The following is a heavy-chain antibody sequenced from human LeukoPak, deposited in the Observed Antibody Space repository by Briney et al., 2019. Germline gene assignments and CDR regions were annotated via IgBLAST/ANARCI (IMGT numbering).Heavy chain of an antibody. CDR2: VYYSGST. Sequence: SETLCLSCTVSGGSISSYYWSWIRQPPGKGLEWIGYVYYSGSTNYNPSLKSRVTISVDTSKNQFSLKLSSVTAADTAVYYCARGDSGYDSVDYWGQGNLVTVSS. J-gene: IGHJ4*02. D-gene: IGHD5-12*01. CDR3: ARGDSGYDSVDY. V-gene: IGHV4-59*01. CDR1: GGSISSYY.